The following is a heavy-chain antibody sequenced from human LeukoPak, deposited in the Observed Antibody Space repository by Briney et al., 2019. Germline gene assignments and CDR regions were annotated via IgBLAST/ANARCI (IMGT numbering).Heavy chain of an antibody. Sequence: PETLSLTCTVSGGSISSYYWSWIRQPPGKGLEWIGYIYNSGSTNYNPSLKSRVTISVDTSKNQFSLKLSSVTAADTAVYYCARVGPDYGDYYYYYYMDVWGKGTTVTVSS. D-gene: IGHD4-17*01. CDR3: ARVGPDYGDYYYYYYMDV. V-gene: IGHV4-59*01. CDR1: GGSISSYY. J-gene: IGHJ6*03. CDR2: IYNSGST.